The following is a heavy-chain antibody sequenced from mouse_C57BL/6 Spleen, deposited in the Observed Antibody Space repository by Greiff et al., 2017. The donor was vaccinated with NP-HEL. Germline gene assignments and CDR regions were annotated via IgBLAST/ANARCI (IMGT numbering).Heavy chain of an antibody. D-gene: IGHD1-1*01. CDR2: ISYDGSN. V-gene: IGHV3-6*01. Sequence: EVQLQQSGPGLVKPSQSLSLTCSVTGYSITSGYYWNWIRQFPGNKLEWMGYISYDGSNNYNPSLKNRISITRDTSKNQFFLKLNSVTTEDTATYYCARDTTVVEIFDYWGKGTTLTVSS. CDR1: GYSITSGYY. CDR3: ARDTTVVEIFDY. J-gene: IGHJ2*01.